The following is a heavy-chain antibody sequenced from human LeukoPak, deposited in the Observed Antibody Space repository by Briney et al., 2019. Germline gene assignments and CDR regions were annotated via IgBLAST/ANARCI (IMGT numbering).Heavy chain of an antibody. D-gene: IGHD3-10*01. Sequence: SGPTLVNPTQTLTLTCTFSGFSLSTSGVGVGWIRQPPGKALEWLALIYWNDEKRYSPSLKSGLTITKDTSKSQVVLTMTSMDPVDTATYYCARRLTGGGSDYWGQGTLVTVSS. V-gene: IGHV2-5*01. CDR3: ARRLTGGGSDY. CDR1: GFSLSTSGVG. CDR2: IYWNDEK. J-gene: IGHJ4*02.